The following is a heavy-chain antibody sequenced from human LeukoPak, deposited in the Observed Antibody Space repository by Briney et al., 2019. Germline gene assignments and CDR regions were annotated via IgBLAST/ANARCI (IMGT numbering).Heavy chain of an antibody. V-gene: IGHV3-7*05. CDR3: ARLVNRAFDI. CDR1: GFSFSKYW. CDR2: IKSDGSDT. Sequence: PGGSLRLSCAASGFSFSKYWMSWVRQAPGKGLEWVANIKSDGSDTSCVDSVGGRFTISRDNTKNSLDLQMNSLRAEDTAVYYCARLVNRAFDIWGQGTMVIVSS. D-gene: IGHD2-2*01. J-gene: IGHJ3*02.